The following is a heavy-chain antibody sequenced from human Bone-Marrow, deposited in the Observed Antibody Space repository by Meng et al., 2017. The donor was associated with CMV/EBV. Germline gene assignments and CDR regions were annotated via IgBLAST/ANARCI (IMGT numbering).Heavy chain of an antibody. D-gene: IGHD3-22*01. CDR1: GYTFTGYY. J-gene: IGHJ6*02. CDR2: INPNSGGT. CDR3: ARRPRGSGYYYSYYYGMDV. Sequence: KVSCKASGYTFTGYYMHWVRQAPGQGLEWMGWINPNSGGTNYAQKFQGRVTMTRDTSISTAYMELSRLRSDDTAVYYCARRPRGSGYYYSYYYGMDVWGQGTTVTVSS. V-gene: IGHV1-2*02.